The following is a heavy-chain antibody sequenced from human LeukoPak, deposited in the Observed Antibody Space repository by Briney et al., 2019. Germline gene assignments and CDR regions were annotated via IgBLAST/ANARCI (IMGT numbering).Heavy chain of an antibody. D-gene: IGHD6-6*01. V-gene: IGHV4-59*01. CDR3: ARDRQLGAFDY. CDR2: IYYSGNT. J-gene: IGHJ4*02. CDR1: GGSISSYY. Sequence: SETLSLTXTVSGGSISSYYWSWIRQPPGKGLEWIGYIYYSGNTNYNPSLKSRVTISVDTSENQFSLKLRSVTAADTAVYYCARDRQLGAFDYWGQGTLVTVSS.